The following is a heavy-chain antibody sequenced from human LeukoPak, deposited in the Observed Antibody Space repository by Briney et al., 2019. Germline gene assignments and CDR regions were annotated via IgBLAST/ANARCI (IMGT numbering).Heavy chain of an antibody. J-gene: IGHJ6*02. CDR3: ARLRYRPRSANFYYYYGMDV. CDR1: GGSFSGYY. D-gene: IGHD3-9*01. CDR2: INHSGST. V-gene: IGHV4-34*01. Sequence: SETLSLTCAVYGGSFSGYYWSWIRQPPGKGLEWIGEINHSGSTNYNPSLKSRVTISVDTSKNQFSLKLSSATAADTAVYYCARLRYRPRSANFYYYYGMDVWGQGTTVTVSS.